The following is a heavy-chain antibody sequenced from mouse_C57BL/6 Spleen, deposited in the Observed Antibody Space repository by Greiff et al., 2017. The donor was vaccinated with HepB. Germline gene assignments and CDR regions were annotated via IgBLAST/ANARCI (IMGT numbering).Heavy chain of an antibody. Sequence: VQLQQPGAELVMPGASVKLSCKASGYTFTSYWMHWVKQRPGQGLEWIGEIDPSDSYTNYNQKFKGKSTLTVDKSSSTAYMQLSSLTSEDSAVYYWARSPTAQAIDYWGQGTTLTVSS. CDR1: GYTFTSYW. J-gene: IGHJ2*01. D-gene: IGHD3-2*02. CDR3: ARSPTAQAIDY. CDR2: IDPSDSYT. V-gene: IGHV1-69*01.